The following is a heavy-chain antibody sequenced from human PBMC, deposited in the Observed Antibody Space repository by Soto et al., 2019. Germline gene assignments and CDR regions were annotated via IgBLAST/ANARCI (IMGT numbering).Heavy chain of an antibody. CDR2: ISASGDTT. Sequence: EVQLLDSGGGLVQPGRTLRLSCAASGFIFSDFAMNWVRQAPGKGLEWVSTISASGDTTYYADSAKGRVTISRDNSKNTLYLQMNSLRAEDTAIYYCAKHNSVVTTPQPFDYGGEGSLVTVSS. V-gene: IGHV3-23*01. J-gene: IGHJ4*02. CDR1: GFIFSDFA. D-gene: IGHD2-21*02. CDR3: AKHNSVVTTPQPFDY.